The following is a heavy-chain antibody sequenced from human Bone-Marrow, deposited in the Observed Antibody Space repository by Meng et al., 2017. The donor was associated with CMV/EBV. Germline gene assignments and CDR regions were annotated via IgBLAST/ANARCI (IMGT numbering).Heavy chain of an antibody. CDR2: IKQDGSEK. CDR3: ARGLTGVEVTHSDAFDI. V-gene: IGHV3-7*01. J-gene: IGHJ3*02. Sequence: GGSLRLSCAASGFTFSSYWMSWVRQAPGKGLEWVANIKQDGSEKYYVDSVKGRFTISRDNAKNSLYLQMNSLRAEDTALYYCARGLTGVEVTHSDAFDIWGQGTMVTVSS. CDR1: GFTFSSYW. D-gene: IGHD3-22*01.